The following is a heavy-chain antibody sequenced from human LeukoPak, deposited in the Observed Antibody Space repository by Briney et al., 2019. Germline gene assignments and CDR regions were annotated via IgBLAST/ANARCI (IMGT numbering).Heavy chain of an antibody. CDR2: IYYGGGT. D-gene: IGHD4-17*01. Sequence: SETLSLTCTVSGASIGSYFWSWIRQPPGKGLEWIGYIYYGGGTNYNPSFESRITISVDTSKNQISLNLTSVTASDTATYYCARERGDYDSDNWFDSWGQGTLVTVSS. V-gene: IGHV4-59*01. CDR1: GASIGSYF. CDR3: ARERGDYDSDNWFDS. J-gene: IGHJ5*01.